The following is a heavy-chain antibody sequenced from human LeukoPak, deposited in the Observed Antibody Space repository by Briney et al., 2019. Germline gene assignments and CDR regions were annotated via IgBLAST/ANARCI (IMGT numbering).Heavy chain of an antibody. J-gene: IGHJ4*02. CDR1: GGSISSYY. Sequence: SETLSLTCTVSGGSISSYYWSWIRQPPGKGLEWIGCIYYSGSTNYNPSLKSRVTISVDTSKNQFSLKLSSVTAADTAVYYCARVSDYYDSSGYYYFDYWGQGTLVTVSS. CDR2: IYYSGST. CDR3: ARVSDYYDSSGYYYFDY. D-gene: IGHD3-22*01. V-gene: IGHV4-59*01.